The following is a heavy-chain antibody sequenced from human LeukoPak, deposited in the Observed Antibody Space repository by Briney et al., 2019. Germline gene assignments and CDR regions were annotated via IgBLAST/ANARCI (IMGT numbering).Heavy chain of an antibody. CDR3: AKLSSSWSRLFRDY. D-gene: IGHD6-13*01. CDR2: ISRSGSST. J-gene: IGHJ4*02. V-gene: IGHV3-23*01. Sequence: GGSLRLSCAASGFTFITYAMSWVRQSPGKGLEWASTISRSGSSTYYADAVKGRFTISRDDSKNTLSLQMNSLRADDTAVYYCAKLSSSWSRLFRDYWGQGTLVTVSS. CDR1: GFTFITYA.